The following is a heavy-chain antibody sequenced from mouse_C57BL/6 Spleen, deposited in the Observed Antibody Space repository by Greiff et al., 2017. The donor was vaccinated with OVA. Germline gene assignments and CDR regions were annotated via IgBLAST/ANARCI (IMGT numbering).Heavy chain of an antibody. CDR2: IRNKANVYTT. Sequence: EVQLVESGGGLVQPGGSLSLSCAASGFTFTDYYMSWVRQPPGKALEWLGFIRNKANVYTTEYSASVKGRFTISRDNSQSILYLQMNALRAEDSATYYCARYRDDGYYNDAMYYWGHRTSVTASS. J-gene: IGHJ4*01. D-gene: IGHD2-3*01. V-gene: IGHV7-3*01. CDR1: GFTFTDYY. CDR3: ARYRDDGYYNDAMYY.